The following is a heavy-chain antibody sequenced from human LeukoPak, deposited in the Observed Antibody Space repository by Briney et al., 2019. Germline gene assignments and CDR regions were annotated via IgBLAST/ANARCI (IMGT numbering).Heavy chain of an antibody. CDR3: ARENYYYYYMDV. J-gene: IGHJ6*03. CDR2: ISSSSSYI. Sequence: GGSLRLSCAASGFTFSSYSMNWVRQAPGKGLEWVSSISSSSSYIYYTDSVKGRFTISRDNAKNSLYLQMNSLRAEDTAVYYCARENYYYYYMDVWGKGTTVTVSS. V-gene: IGHV3-21*01. CDR1: GFTFSSYS.